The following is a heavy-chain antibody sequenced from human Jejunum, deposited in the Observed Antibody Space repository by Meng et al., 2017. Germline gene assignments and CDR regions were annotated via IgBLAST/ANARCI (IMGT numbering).Heavy chain of an antibody. J-gene: IGHJ4*02. CDR3: AKDQILADRAWYGDY. D-gene: IGHD2/OR15-2a*01. Sequence: GGPLRLSCAASGFSISNYAMSWVRQAPGKGLEWVSALSVSSSNTYYADFVKGRFTIYRDTSTNTLHLQMHSLRVEDTAAYYCAKDQILADRAWYGDYWGQGILVTVSS. V-gene: IGHV3-23*01. CDR2: LSVSSSNT. CDR1: GFSISNYA.